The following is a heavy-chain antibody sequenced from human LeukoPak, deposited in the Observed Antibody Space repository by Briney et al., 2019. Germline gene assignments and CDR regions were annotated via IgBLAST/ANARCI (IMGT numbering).Heavy chain of an antibody. CDR2: INHSGST. CDR3: ARGGRVDYSRPYDY. V-gene: IGHV4-34*01. CDR1: GGSFSGYY. Sequence: SETLSLTCAVYGGSFSGYYWSWIRQPPGKGLEWIGEINHSGSTNYNPSLKSRVTISVDTSKNQFSLKLSSVTAADTAVYYCARGGRVDYSRPYDYWGQGTLVNVSS. J-gene: IGHJ4*02. D-gene: IGHD4-11*01.